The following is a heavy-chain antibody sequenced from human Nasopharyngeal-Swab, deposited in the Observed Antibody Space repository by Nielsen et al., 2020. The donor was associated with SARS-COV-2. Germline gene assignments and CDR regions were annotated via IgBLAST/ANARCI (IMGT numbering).Heavy chain of an antibody. CDR2: IVTGGDT. CDR3: ARAPPHYDFWSGYTGGASYFDY. V-gene: IGHV3-13*01. J-gene: IGHJ4*02. Sequence: GESLKISCAVSGFTFSDYDMHWVRQATGKGLEWVSAIVTGGDTYYPGSVKGRFTISRENAQNSLYLQMNSLRAGDTAVYYCARAPPHYDFWSGYTGGASYFDYWGQGTLVTVSS. D-gene: IGHD3-3*01. CDR1: GFTFSDYD.